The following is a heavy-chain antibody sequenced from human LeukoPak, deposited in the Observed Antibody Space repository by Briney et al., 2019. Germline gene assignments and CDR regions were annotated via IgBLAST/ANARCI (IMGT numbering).Heavy chain of an antibody. J-gene: IGHJ4*02. CDR1: GYSISSGYY. CDR2: IYYSGST. CDR3: ARGPLWFGEYYFVY. V-gene: IGHV4-61*01. Sequence: SETLSLTCAVSGYSISSGYYWGWIRQPPGKGLEWIGYIYYSGSTNYNPSLKSRVTISVDTSKNQFSLKLSSVTAADTAVYYCARGPLWFGEYYFVYWGQGTLVTVSS. D-gene: IGHD3-10*01.